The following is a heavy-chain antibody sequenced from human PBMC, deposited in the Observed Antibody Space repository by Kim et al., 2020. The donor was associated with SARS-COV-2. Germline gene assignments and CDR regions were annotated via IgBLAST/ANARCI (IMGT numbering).Heavy chain of an antibody. CDR2: IIPIFGTA. J-gene: IGHJ4*02. V-gene: IGHV1-69*13. D-gene: IGHD3-22*01. Sequence: SVKVSCKASGGTFSSYAISWVRQAPGQGLEWMGGIIPIFGTANYAQKFQGRVTITADESTSTAYMELSSLRSEDTAVYYCAREGASSGYPYYFDYWGQGTLVTVSS. CDR3: AREGASSGYPYYFDY. CDR1: GGTFSSYA.